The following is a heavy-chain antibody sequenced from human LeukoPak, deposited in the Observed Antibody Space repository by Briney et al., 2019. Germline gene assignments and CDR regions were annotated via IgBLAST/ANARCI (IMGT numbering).Heavy chain of an antibody. D-gene: IGHD2-2*01. CDR1: GGSISSYY. CDR2: ISYSGST. V-gene: IGHV4-59*01. J-gene: IGHJ4*02. Sequence: SETLSLTCTVSGGSISSYYWSWIRQPPGKGLEWIGYISYSGSTNYNPSLKSRVTISVDTSKNQLSLKLNSVTAADTAVYYCARGGYCSSTSCSFDYWGQGTLVTVSS. CDR3: ARGGYCSSTSCSFDY.